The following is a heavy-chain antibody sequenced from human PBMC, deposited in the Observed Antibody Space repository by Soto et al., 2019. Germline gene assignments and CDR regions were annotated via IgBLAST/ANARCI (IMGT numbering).Heavy chain of an antibody. J-gene: IGHJ6*02. V-gene: IGHV3-23*01. CDR2: ITGTGGNT. Sequence: EVQLLESGGCLVQPGGSLRLSCAASGFPLSTYGMTWVRQAPGKGLEWVSAITGTGGNTYYVDSVKGRFTSSRDNSKNMLYLQMNSLGVEDTAVYYCARIRGYWYGLDVWGQGTTVTVSS. CDR1: GFPLSTYG. CDR3: ARIRGYWYGLDV.